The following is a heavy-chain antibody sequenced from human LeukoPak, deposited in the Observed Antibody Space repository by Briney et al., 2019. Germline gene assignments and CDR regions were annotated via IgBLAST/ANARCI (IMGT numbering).Heavy chain of an antibody. CDR2: IIPIFGTA. Sequence: ASVKVSCKASGGTFSSDAISWVRQAPGQGLEWMGGIIPIFGTANYAQKFQGRVTITTDESTSTAYMELSSLRSEDTAVYYCSRERGGDYYDSSGYPLDYWGQGTLVTVSS. J-gene: IGHJ4*02. D-gene: IGHD3-22*01. CDR1: GGTFSSDA. V-gene: IGHV1-69*05. CDR3: SRERGGDYYDSSGYPLDY.